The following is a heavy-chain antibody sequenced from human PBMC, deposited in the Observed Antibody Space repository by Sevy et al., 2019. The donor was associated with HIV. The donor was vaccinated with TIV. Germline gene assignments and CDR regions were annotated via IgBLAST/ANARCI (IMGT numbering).Heavy chain of an antibody. CDR3: ARDLERGYSHRTSGDAFDI. J-gene: IGHJ3*02. CDR2: IIPIFGTA. D-gene: IGHD5-18*01. V-gene: IGHV1-69*01. Sequence: AYVKVSCKASGGTFSSYAISWVRQAPGQGLEWMGGIIPIFGTANYAQKFQGRVTITADESTSTAYMELSSLGSEDTAVYYCARDLERGYSHRTSGDAFDIWGQGTMVTVSS. CDR1: GGTFSSYA.